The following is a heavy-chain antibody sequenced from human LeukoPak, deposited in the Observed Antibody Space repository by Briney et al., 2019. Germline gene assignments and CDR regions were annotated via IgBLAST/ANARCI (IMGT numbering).Heavy chain of an antibody. Sequence: GGSLRLSCAASGFTFINYAMSWVRQAPGKGLEWVSAISGSGGSTYYADSVKGRFTISRDNSKNTLYLQMNSLRAEDTAVYYCARVAFYYYYMDVWGKGTTVTVSS. CDR2: ISGSGGST. CDR3: ARVAFYYYYMDV. CDR1: GFTFINYA. V-gene: IGHV3-23*01. J-gene: IGHJ6*03.